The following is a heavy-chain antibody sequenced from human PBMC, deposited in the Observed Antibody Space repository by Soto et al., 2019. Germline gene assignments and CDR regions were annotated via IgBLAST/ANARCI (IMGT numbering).Heavy chain of an antibody. V-gene: IGHV3-64D*08. D-gene: IGHD3-22*01. CDR2: ISSNGGST. CDR3: VKDYYDSSGYYIAFDI. CDR1: GFTFSSYA. J-gene: IGHJ3*02. Sequence: GGSLRLSCSASGFTFSSYAMHWVRQAPGKGLEYVSAISSNGGSTYYADSVKGRFTISRDNSKNTLYLQMSSLRAEDTAVYYCVKDYYDSSGYYIAFDIWGQGTMVTVSS.